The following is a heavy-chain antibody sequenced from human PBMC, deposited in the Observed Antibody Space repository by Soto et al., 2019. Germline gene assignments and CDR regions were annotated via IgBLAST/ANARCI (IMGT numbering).Heavy chain of an antibody. J-gene: IGHJ5*02. Sequence: SETLSLTCTVSGGSISSYYWSWVRQPAGKGLEWIGRIYTSGSTNYNPSLKSRVTMSVDTSKNQFSLKLSSVTAADTAVYYCARDLRGGYYYDSSGPRWFDPWGQGILVTVSS. V-gene: IGHV4-4*07. CDR3: ARDLRGGYYYDSSGPRWFDP. CDR1: GGSISSYY. D-gene: IGHD3-22*01. CDR2: IYTSGST.